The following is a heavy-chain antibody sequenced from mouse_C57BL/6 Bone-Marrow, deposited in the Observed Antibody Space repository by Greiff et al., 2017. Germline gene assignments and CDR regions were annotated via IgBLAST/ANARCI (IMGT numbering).Heavy chain of an antibody. CDR1: GFTFSSYG. CDR2: ISSGGSYT. CDR3: ARSPLYYYGSSPYFDY. Sequence: EVKVVESGGDLVKPGGSLKLSCAASGFTFSSYGMSWVRQTPDKRLEWVATISSGGSYTYYPDSVKGRFTISRDNATNTLYLQMSNLKSEDTAMYYCARSPLYYYGSSPYFDYWGQGTTLTVSS. D-gene: IGHD1-1*01. J-gene: IGHJ2*01. V-gene: IGHV5-6*01.